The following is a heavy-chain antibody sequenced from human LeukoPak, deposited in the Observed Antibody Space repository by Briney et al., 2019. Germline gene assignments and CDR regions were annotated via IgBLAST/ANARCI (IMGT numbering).Heavy chain of an antibody. D-gene: IGHD3-22*01. Sequence: GGSLRLSCAASGFTFDDYAMHWVRQAPGKGLEWVSGISWNSGSIGYADSVKGRFTISRDNAKNSLYLQMNSLRAEDTALYYCAKGKDYYDSSGYSPYNWFDPWGQGTLVTVSS. V-gene: IGHV3-9*01. J-gene: IGHJ5*02. CDR3: AKGKDYYDSSGYSPYNWFDP. CDR2: ISWNSGSI. CDR1: GFTFDDYA.